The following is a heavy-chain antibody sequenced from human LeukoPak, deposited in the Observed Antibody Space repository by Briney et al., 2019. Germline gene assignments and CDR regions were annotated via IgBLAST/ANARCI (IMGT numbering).Heavy chain of an antibody. V-gene: IGHV3-23*01. D-gene: IGHD3-22*01. CDR2: ISGSGGST. Sequence: PGGSLRLSCAASGFTFSSYAMSWVRQAPGKGLEWVSAISGSGGSTYYADSVKGRFTISRDNSKNTLYLQMNSLRAEDTAVYYCAKDIPYYYDSSSGLNYYFDYWGQGTLVTVSS. CDR1: GFTFSSYA. CDR3: AKDIPYYYDSSSGLNYYFDY. J-gene: IGHJ4*02.